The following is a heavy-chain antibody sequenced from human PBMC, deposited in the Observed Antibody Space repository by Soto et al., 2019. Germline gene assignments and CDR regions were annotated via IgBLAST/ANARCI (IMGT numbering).Heavy chain of an antibody. CDR2: ISGSGGTS. Sequence: GGSLRLSCAASGFNFRSYAMSWVRRAPGKGLEWVSAISGSGGTSYFADSVRGRFTISRDNSKNTLYLQLSSLRVEDTAEYFCAKGRGSSWTIDYWGHGTLVTVSS. D-gene: IGHD6-13*01. CDR3: AKGRGSSWTIDY. CDR1: GFNFRSYA. V-gene: IGHV3-23*01. J-gene: IGHJ4*01.